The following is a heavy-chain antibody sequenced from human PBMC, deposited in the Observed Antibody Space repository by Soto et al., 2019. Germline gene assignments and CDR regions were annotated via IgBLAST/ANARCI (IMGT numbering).Heavy chain of an antibody. CDR3: ARPGAYCGGDCYSGDP. CDR1: RKTFRSYS. CDR2: ISSSSSTI. J-gene: IGHJ5*02. D-gene: IGHD2-21*02. V-gene: IGHV3-48*02. Sequence: KLGRAASRKTFRSYSMNCVRKAPGKGLEWVSYISSSSSTIYYADSVKGRFTISRDNAKNSLYLQMNSLRDEDTAVYYCARPGAYCGGDCYSGDPWGQGTLVTVSS.